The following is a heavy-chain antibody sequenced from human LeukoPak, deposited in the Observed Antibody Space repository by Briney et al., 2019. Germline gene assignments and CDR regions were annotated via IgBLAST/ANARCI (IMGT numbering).Heavy chain of an antibody. D-gene: IGHD4/OR15-4a*01. J-gene: IGHJ4*02. CDR3: ARWAGAYSHPYDY. Sequence: GGSLRLSCTVSGFTVSSNSMSWVRQAPGKGLEWVSFIYSDNTHYSDSVKGRFTISRDNSKNTLYLQMNSLRAEDTAVYYCARWAGAYSHPYDYWGQGTLVTVSS. V-gene: IGHV3-53*01. CDR1: GFTVSSNS. CDR2: IYSDNT.